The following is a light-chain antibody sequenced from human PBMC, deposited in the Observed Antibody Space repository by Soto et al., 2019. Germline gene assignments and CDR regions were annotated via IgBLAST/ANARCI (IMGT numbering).Light chain of an antibody. CDR1: HSVSSSY. CDR3: QHYGTSLT. CDR2: GAS. V-gene: IGKV3-20*01. J-gene: IGKJ4*01. Sequence: DIVLTQSPGTLSLSPGESVTLSCRASHSVSSSYLAWYQQKPGQAPRLFIYGASRRASGIPDRFSGSGSGTDFTLTISRLQPEDFAVYSCQHYGTSLTVGGGTKVEIK.